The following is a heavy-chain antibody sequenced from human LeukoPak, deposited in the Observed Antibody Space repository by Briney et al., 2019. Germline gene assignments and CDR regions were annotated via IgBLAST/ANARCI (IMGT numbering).Heavy chain of an antibody. CDR3: ARARQWLVYFDY. Sequence: SWIXQHPGKGLXWIGYIYYSGSTYYNPSLKSRVTISVDTSKNQFSLKLSSVTAADTAVYYCARARQWLVYFDYWGQGTLVTVSS. J-gene: IGHJ4*02. D-gene: IGHD6-19*01. CDR2: IYYSGST. V-gene: IGHV4-31*02.